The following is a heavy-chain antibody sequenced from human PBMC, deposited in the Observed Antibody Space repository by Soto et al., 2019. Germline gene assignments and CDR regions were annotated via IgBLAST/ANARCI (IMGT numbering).Heavy chain of an antibody. J-gene: IGHJ6*02. CDR2: INPNSGGT. V-gene: IGHV1-2*02. Sequence: GASVEVSCKASGYTFTGYYMHWVRQAPGQGLEWMGWINPNSGGTNYAQKFQGRVTMTRDTSISTAYMELSRLRSDDTAVYYCARDSVTIYGMDVWGQGTTVTVSS. CDR3: ARDSVTIYGMDV. CDR1: GYTFTGYY. D-gene: IGHD3-3*01.